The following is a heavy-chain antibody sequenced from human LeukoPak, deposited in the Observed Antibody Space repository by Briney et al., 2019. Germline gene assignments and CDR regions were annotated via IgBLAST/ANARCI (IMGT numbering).Heavy chain of an antibody. V-gene: IGHV4-34*01. Sequence: SETLSLTCAVYGGSFSGYYWSWIRQPPGKGLEWIGEINHSGSTNYNPSLKSRVTISVDTSKNQFSLKLSSVTAADAAVYYCARGGILNGYYNRRQYYFDYWGQGTLVTVSS. CDR1: GGSFSGYY. CDR3: ARGGILNGYYNRRQYYFDY. CDR2: INHSGST. J-gene: IGHJ4*02. D-gene: IGHD3-9*01.